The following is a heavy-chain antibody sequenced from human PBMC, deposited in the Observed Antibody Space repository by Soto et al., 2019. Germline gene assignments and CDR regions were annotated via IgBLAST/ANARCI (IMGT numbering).Heavy chain of an antibody. D-gene: IGHD6-6*01. CDR3: ASDLRYSSSAYYYYGMDV. V-gene: IGHV4-4*02. Sequence: QVQLQESGPGLVKPSGTLSLTCAVSSGSISSSNWWSWVRQPPGKGLEWIGEIYHSGSTNYNPSLKSRVTISVDKSTNQFSLKLSSVTAADTAVYYCASDLRYSSSAYYYYGMDVWGQGTTVTVSS. CDR1: SGSISSSNW. CDR2: IYHSGST. J-gene: IGHJ6*02.